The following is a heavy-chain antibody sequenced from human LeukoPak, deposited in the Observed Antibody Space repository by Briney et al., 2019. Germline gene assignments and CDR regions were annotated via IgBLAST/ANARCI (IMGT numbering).Heavy chain of an antibody. CDR2: FSSSSRHI. V-gene: IGHV3-21*01. J-gene: IGHJ4*02. CDR1: GFTFSIYG. CDR3: ARARQYDFWSFDF. D-gene: IGHD3-3*01. Sequence: VGCLRLSCAASGFTFSIYGMNWVRQAPGKGLEWGSSFSSSSRHIYQADSVKGRFTISRDNAKDSLYLQLTSLRVEDTAVYYCARARQYDFWSFDFWGQGILVTVSS.